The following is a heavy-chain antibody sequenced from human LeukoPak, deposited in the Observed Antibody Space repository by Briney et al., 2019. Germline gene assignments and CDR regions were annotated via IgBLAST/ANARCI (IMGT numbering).Heavy chain of an antibody. CDR2: IYYSGST. V-gene: IGHV4-59*01. Sequence: PSETLSLTCIVSGGSISSYYWNWIRQPPGKGLEWIGYIYYSGSTNYNPSLKSRVTISVETSKNQFSLKLTSVTAADTAVYFCARASMVRGIIRHFDYWGQGTLVTVSS. D-gene: IGHD3-10*01. J-gene: IGHJ4*02. CDR1: GGSISSYY. CDR3: ARASMVRGIIRHFDY.